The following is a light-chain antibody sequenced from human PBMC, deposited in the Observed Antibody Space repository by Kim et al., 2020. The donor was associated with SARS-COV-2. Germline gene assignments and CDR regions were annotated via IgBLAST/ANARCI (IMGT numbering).Light chain of an antibody. J-gene: IGKJ4*01. CDR1: QSILYTSNNKNY. V-gene: IGKV4-1*01. Sequence: DIVMIQSPDSLAVSLGKRATINCKSSQSILYTSNNKNYLAWYQQKPGQPPKLLISWASTRQSGVPDRFSGSGSGTDFTLTIGSLQAEDVALYYGHKYNSTPLTFGGVTKVDIK. CDR3: HKYNSTPLT. CDR2: WAS.